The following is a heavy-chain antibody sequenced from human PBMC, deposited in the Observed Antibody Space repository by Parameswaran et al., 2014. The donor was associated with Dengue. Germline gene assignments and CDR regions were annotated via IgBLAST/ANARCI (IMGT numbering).Heavy chain of an antibody. D-gene: IGHD2-2*02. J-gene: IGHJ6*02. V-gene: IGHV4-34*01. Sequence: RWIRQPPGKGLEWIGEINHSGSTNYNPSLKSRVTISVDTSKNQFSLKLSSVTAADTAVYYCARGGGPNRPDCSSTSCYRALGYYYYGMDVWGQGTTVTVSS. CDR3: ARGGGPNRPDCSSTSCYRALGYYYYGMDV. CDR2: INHSGST.